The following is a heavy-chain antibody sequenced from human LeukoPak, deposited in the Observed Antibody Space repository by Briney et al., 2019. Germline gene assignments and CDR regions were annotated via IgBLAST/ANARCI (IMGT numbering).Heavy chain of an antibody. CDR1: GFTFSSYA. Sequence: GGSLRLSCAASGFTFSSYAMSWVRQAPGKGLEWVAGKSYDGSNKYSADSVKGRFTVSRDNSKNTLYLQMNSLRAEDTAVYYCAKLAQYYFDYWGQGTLVTVSS. CDR3: AKLAQYYFDY. CDR2: KSYDGSNK. V-gene: IGHV3-30*18. J-gene: IGHJ4*02.